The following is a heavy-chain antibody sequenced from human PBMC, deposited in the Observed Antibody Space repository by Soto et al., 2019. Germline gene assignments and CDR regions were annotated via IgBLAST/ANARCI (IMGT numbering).Heavy chain of an antibody. D-gene: IGHD1-26*01. J-gene: IGHJ4*02. V-gene: IGHV4-59*01. Sequence: SETLSHTCTFSGGSIISYYWSWIRQPPGKGLEWIGYIYYSGSTNYNPSLKSRVTISVDTSKNQFSLKLSSVTAADTAVYYCARGGVGATPGPLDYWGQGTLVTVS. CDR1: GGSIISYY. CDR2: IYYSGST. CDR3: ARGGVGATPGPLDY.